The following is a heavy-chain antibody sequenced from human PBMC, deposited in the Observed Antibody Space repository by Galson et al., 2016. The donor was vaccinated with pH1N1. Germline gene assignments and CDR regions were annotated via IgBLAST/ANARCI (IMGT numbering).Heavy chain of an antibody. J-gene: IGHJ3*02. D-gene: IGHD3-10*01. CDR2: ISSSGYTI. Sequence: SLRLSCAASGFTFSDYYMTWIRRAPGKGLEWVSCISSSGYTIFYTDSVKGRFTISRDNAKNSLYLQMNSLRAENTAVYYCASAPRLGELELGDVFDIWGQGTMVTVSS. CDR3: ASAPRLGELELGDVFDI. V-gene: IGHV3-11*01. CDR1: GFTFSDYY.